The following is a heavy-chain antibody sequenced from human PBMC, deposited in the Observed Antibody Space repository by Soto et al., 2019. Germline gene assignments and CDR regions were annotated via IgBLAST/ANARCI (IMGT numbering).Heavy chain of an antibody. V-gene: IGHV4-30-4*01. CDR3: ARVSEDYYDSSGYSKEHFDL. CDR1: GGSISSGDYY. D-gene: IGHD3-22*01. J-gene: IGHJ2*01. Sequence: QVQLQESGPGLVKPSQTLSLTCTVSGGSISSGDYYWSWIRQPPGKGLEWIGYIYYSGSTSYNPSLKGRVTISGDASKNQFSLKLSSVTAAGTAVYYCARVSEDYYDSSGYSKEHFDLWGRGTLVTVSS. CDR2: IYYSGST.